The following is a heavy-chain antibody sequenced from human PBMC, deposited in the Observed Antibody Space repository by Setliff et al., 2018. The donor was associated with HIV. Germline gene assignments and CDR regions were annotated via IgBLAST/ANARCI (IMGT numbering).Heavy chain of an antibody. J-gene: IGHJ6*03. CDR3: AREEIVVGTGYYSSMDV. D-gene: IGHD5-12*01. CDR2: IYYSGST. Sequence: SETRSLACTLSARSISSRGYYWSWIRQHPGNGLEWIGYIYYSGSTYCNPSLKSRVTIAVDTSKNQFSLKLSSVTAAATAVYYCAREEIVVGTGYYSSMDVWGKGTTVTVSS. CDR1: ARSISSRGYY. V-gene: IGHV4-31*03.